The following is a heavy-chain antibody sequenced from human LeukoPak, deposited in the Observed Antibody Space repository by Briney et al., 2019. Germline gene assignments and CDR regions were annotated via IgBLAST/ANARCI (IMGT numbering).Heavy chain of an antibody. CDR2: ISSSGSTI. J-gene: IGHJ5*02. Sequence: GGSLRLSCAASGFTFSSYEMNWVRQAPGKGLEWVSYISSSGSTIYYADSVKGRFTISRDNAKNSLYLQMNSLRAEDTAVYCCARILVGATSSAWGQGTLVTVSS. D-gene: IGHD1-26*01. CDR1: GFTFSSYE. CDR3: ARILVGATSSA. V-gene: IGHV3-48*03.